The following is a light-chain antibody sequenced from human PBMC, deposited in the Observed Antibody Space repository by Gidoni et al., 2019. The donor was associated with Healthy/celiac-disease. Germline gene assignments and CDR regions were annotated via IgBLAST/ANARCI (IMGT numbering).Light chain of an antibody. CDR3: DSRDTSGNHVL. CDR2: GKN. CDR1: SLRSYY. Sequence: SVALGQTVTITCQGDSLRSYYAAWFQQKPGQAPVLIIYGKNNRPSGIPDRFSGSSAGKTASLTIAGAQVEDEADYSCDSRDTSGNHVLFGGGTKLTVL. J-gene: IGLJ2*01. V-gene: IGLV3-19*01.